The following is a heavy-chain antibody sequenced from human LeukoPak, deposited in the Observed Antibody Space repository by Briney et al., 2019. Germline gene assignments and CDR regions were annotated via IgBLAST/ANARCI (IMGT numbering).Heavy chain of an antibody. CDR1: GGSISSYY. CDR2: IYYSGST. D-gene: IGHD6-13*01. Sequence: SETLSLTCTVSGGSISSYYWSWIRQPPGKGLEWIGYIYYSGSTSYNPSLKSRVTISVDTSKNQFSLKLSSVTAADTAVYYCAREKQQLGYDAFDIWGQGTMVTVSS. CDR3: AREKQQLGYDAFDI. V-gene: IGHV4-59*01. J-gene: IGHJ3*02.